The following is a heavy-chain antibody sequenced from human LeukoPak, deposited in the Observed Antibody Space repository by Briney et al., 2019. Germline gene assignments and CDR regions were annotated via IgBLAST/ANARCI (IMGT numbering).Heavy chain of an antibody. D-gene: IGHD3-22*01. CDR2: ISGSGGST. CDR1: GFTFSSYA. CDR3: AKAPYDSSGYYSQ. Sequence: GGSLRLSCAASGFTFSSYAMSWVRQAPGKGLEWVSAISGSGGSTHYADSVKGRFTISRDNSKNTLYLQMNSLRAEDTAVYYCAKAPYDSSGYYSQWGQGTLVTVSS. V-gene: IGHV3-23*01. J-gene: IGHJ4*02.